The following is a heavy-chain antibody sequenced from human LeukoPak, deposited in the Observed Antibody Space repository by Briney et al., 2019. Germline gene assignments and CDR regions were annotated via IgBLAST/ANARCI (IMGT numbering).Heavy chain of an antibody. CDR3: ASPVWSGYYTTNFDY. D-gene: IGHD3-3*01. CDR2: ISSSSSYI. J-gene: IGHJ4*02. CDR1: GFTLSSYS. Sequence: GGSLRLSCAASGFTLSSYSMNWVRQAPGKGLEWVSSISSSSSYIYYADSVKGRFTISRDNAKNSLYLQMNSLRAEDTAVYYCASPVWSGYYTTNFDYWGQGTLVTVSS. V-gene: IGHV3-21*01.